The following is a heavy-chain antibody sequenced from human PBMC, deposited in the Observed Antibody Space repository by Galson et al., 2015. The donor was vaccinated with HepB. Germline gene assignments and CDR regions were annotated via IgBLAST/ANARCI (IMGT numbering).Heavy chain of an antibody. D-gene: IGHD2-15*01. CDR2: ISYDGSNK. Sequence: SLRLSCAASGFTFSSYGMHWVRQAPGKGLEWVAVISYDGSNKYYADSVKGRFTISRDNSKNTLYLQMNSLRAEDTAVYYCAKDDPYCSGGSCYPQAYSGGMDVWGQGTTVTVSS. CDR1: GFTFSSYG. V-gene: IGHV3-30*18. CDR3: AKDDPYCSGGSCYPQAYSGGMDV. J-gene: IGHJ6*02.